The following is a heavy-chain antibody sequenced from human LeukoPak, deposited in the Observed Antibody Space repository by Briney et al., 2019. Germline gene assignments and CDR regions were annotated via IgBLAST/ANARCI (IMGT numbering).Heavy chain of an antibody. J-gene: IGHJ5*02. Sequence: ASVKVSCKASGYTFTCYYMHWVRQAPGQGLEWMGWINPNSGGTNYAQKFQGRVTMTRDTSISTAYMELSRLRSDDTAVYYCARAGGMSPHNWFDPWGQGTLVTVSS. CDR3: ARAGGMSPHNWFDP. CDR1: GYTFTCYY. CDR2: INPNSGGT. D-gene: IGHD3-16*01. V-gene: IGHV1-2*02.